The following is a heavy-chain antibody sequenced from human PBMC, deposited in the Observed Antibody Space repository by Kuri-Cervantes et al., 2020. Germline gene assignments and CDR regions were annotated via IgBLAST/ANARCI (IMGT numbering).Heavy chain of an antibody. CDR2: ISWDGGST. J-gene: IGHJ4*02. Sequence: GGSLRLSCAASGFTFDDYAMHWVRQAPGKGLEWVSLISWDGGSTYYADSVKGRFTIPRDNYKNTLYLQMNSLRVEDTAVYYCARANTPWELSHWGQGTLVTVSS. CDR3: ARANTPWELSH. D-gene: IGHD1-26*01. CDR1: GFTFDDYA. V-gene: IGHV3-43D*03.